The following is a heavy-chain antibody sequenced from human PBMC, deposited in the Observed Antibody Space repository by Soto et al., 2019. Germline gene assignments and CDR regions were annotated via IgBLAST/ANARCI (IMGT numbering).Heavy chain of an antibody. CDR1: GFTFSSYA. J-gene: IGHJ3*02. CDR2: ISGSGGST. Sequence: EVQLLESGGGLVQPGGSLRLSCAASGFTFSSYAMSWVRQAPGKGLEWVSAISGSGGSTYYADSVKGRFTISRDNSKNTLYLQMNSLRAEDTAVYYCAKDRVDTAMGLPWDDAFDIWGQGTMVTVSS. V-gene: IGHV3-23*01. D-gene: IGHD5-18*01. CDR3: AKDRVDTAMGLPWDDAFDI.